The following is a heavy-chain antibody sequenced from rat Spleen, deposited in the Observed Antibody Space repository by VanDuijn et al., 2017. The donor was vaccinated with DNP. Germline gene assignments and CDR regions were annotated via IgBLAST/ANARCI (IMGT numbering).Heavy chain of an antibody. Sequence: EVQLQESGPGLVKPSQSLSLTCSVTGYSITSDYWGWIRKFPGNKMEWMAYISYSGYTGYNPSLKSRISITRDTSKNQFFLHLNSVTTEDTATYYCARGTMMVVTPFAYWGQGTPVTVSS. D-gene: IGHD1-12*02. CDR2: ISYSGYT. J-gene: IGHJ3*01. CDR1: GYSITSDY. V-gene: IGHV3-1*01. CDR3: ARGTMMVVTPFAY.